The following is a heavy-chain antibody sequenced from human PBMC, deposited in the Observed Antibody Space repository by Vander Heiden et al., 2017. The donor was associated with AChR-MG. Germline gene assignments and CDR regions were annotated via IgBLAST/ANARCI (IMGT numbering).Heavy chain of an antibody. V-gene: IGHV3-33*01. CDR2: IWYDGSNK. D-gene: IGHD3-10*01. CDR1: GFTFSSYG. CDR3: ARDVGSTEYYYMDV. Sequence: QVQLVESGGGVVQPGRSLRLSCAASGFTFSSYGMHWVRQAPGKGLEWVAVIWYDGSNKYYADSVKGRFTISRDNSKNTLYLQMNSLRAEDTAVYYCARDVGSTEYYYMDVWGKGTTVTVSS. J-gene: IGHJ6*03.